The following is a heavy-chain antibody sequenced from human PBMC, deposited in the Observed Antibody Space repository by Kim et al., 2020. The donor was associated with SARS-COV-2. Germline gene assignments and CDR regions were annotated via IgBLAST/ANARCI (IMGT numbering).Heavy chain of an antibody. CDR3: ATARAGGGAFDI. V-gene: IGHV1-24*01. Sequence: YAQKFQGRVTMTEDTSTDTAYMELSSLRSEDTAVYYCATARAGGGAFDIWGQGTMVTVSS. J-gene: IGHJ3*02. D-gene: IGHD3-16*01.